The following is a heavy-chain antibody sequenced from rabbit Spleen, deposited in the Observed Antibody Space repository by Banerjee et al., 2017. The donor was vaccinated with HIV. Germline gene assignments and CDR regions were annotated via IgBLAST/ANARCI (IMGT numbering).Heavy chain of an antibody. CDR1: EFSFSSSYW. J-gene: IGHJ4*01. CDR2: IYGGSSGST. CDR3: ASHESGDDYAFNF. V-gene: IGHV1S40*01. Sequence: QSLEESGGDLVKPGASLTLTCTASEFSFSSSYWICWVRQAPGKGLEWIACIYGGSSGSTAYASWANGRFTISKTSSTTVTLQMTSLTAADTATYFCASHESGDDYAFNFWGPGTLVTV. D-gene: IGHD6-1*01.